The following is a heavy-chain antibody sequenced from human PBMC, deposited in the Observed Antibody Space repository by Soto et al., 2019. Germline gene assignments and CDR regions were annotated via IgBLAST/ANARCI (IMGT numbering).Heavy chain of an antibody. D-gene: IGHD5-12*01. CDR1: GFTFSDYY. CDR3: ARDRGGYDRLYYYHGMDV. J-gene: IGHJ6*02. CDR2: ISSSSGST. V-gene: IGHV3-11*06. Sequence: QVQLVESGGGLVQPGGSLRLSCAASGFTFSDYYMSWIRQAPGKGLEYISYISSSSGSTNYADSVKGRFTISRDNAKNSLYLQMSSLRAEDTAVYYCARDRGGYDRLYYYHGMDVWGQGTTVTVSS.